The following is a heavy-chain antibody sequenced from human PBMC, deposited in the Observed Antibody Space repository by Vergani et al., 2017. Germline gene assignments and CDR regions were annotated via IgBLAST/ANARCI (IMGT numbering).Heavy chain of an antibody. J-gene: IGHJ4*02. V-gene: IGHV4-38-2*02. D-gene: IGHD5-24*01. CDR3: ARAMTTTDY. CDR2: IYHSGST. Sequence: QVQLQESGPGLVKPSETLSITCTVSGYSISSGYYWGWIRQPTGKGLEWIVSIYHSGSTYYNPSLKSRVTISVDTSKNQFSLKLNSVTAADTAVYYCARAMTTTDYWGKGTLVTVSS. CDR1: GYSISSGYY.